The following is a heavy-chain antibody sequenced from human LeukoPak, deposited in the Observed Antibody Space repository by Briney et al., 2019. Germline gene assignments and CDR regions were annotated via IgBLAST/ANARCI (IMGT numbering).Heavy chain of an antibody. CDR3: ATHLAYCGGGSCSFFDY. CDR1: GLTFSSTA. J-gene: IGHJ4*02. Sequence: GGSLRLSCAASGLTFSSTAMSWVRQTPGKGLEWVSAISASGGDTFYADSVKGRFTISRDNSKNMLYLQMNSLRGDDTAVYYCATHLAYCGGGSCSFFDYWGQGALVTVPS. D-gene: IGHD2-15*01. CDR2: ISASGGDT. V-gene: IGHV3-23*01.